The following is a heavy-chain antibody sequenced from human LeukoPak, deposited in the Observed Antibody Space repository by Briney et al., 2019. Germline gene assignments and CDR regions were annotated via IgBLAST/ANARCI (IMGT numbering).Heavy chain of an antibody. D-gene: IGHD3-16*02. CDR3: ARDENGYVWGSFRA. V-gene: IGHV4-59*12. CDR2: IYYSGST. Sequence: SETLSLTCTVSGGSISSYYWIWIRQPPGKGLEWIGNIYYSGSTYYNPSLESRVTMSLDTSKNQFSLKLSSVTAADTAVYYCARDENGYVWGSFRAWGQGTLVTVSS. CDR1: GGSISSYY. J-gene: IGHJ5*02.